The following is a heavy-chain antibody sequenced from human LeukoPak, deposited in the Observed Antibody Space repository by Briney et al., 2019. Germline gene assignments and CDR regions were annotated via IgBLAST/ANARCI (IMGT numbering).Heavy chain of an antibody. Sequence: SVKVSCKTSGGTFSSYAISWVRQAPGQGLEWMGRIIPILGIANYAQKFQGRVTITADKSTSKAYMELSSLRCEDTAVYYCAKGGAYCGGDCYSPLDYWGQGTLVTVSS. CDR1: GGTFSSYA. D-gene: IGHD2-21*02. J-gene: IGHJ4*02. V-gene: IGHV1-69*04. CDR2: IIPILGIA. CDR3: AKGGAYCGGDCYSPLDY.